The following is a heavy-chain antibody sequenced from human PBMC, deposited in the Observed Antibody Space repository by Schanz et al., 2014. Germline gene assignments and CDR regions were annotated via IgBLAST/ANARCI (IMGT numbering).Heavy chain of an antibody. V-gene: IGHV4-39*01. CDR2: IFYTGTT. J-gene: IGHJ5*02. CDR3: AKCTRMVGLDP. D-gene: IGHD2-8*01. Sequence: QLQLQESGPRLVKPSETLSLICTVSGGSIASRNYYWGWVRQPPGKGLEWIGSIFYTGTTYYSRSLRSGVTFPMGPSNTHFSVNLNPWTAADTAIYYCAKCTRMVGLDPWGQGTLVTVSS. CDR1: GGSIASRNYY.